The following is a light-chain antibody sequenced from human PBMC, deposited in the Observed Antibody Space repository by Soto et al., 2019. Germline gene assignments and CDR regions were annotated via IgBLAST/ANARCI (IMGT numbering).Light chain of an antibody. CDR2: TTN. V-gene: IGLV1-40*01. J-gene: IGLJ1*01. CDR3: QTYDKSLSGSYI. CDR1: RSNIGAGYD. Sequence: QAVVTQPPSVSGAPGQSITIACTGSRSNIGAGYDVHWYQQKPGTAPKLLIYTTNHRPSGVADRFSGSKSGSSASLAITGLQPEDEADYFCQTYDKSLSGSYIFGTGTKLTVL.